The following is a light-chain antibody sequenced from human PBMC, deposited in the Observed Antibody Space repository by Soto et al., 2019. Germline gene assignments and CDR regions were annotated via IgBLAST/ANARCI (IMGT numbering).Light chain of an antibody. CDR2: AAC. CDR3: QQSYSTPPWT. Sequence: DIQMTQSPSSLSASVGDRVTITCRASQSISSYLNWYQQKPGKAPKLLIYAACSLQSGVPSRFSGSGSGTDFTLTISRLQPEDFATYYWQQSYSTPPWTFGQGTKVEIK. J-gene: IGKJ1*01. V-gene: IGKV1-39*01. CDR1: QSISSY.